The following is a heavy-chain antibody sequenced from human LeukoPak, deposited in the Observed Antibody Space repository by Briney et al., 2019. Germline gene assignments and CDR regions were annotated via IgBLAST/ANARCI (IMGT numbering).Heavy chain of an antibody. Sequence: GGSLRLSCAASGFTFSSYWMSWVRQAPGKGLEWVANRKQDGSEKYYVDSVKGRFTISRDNAKNSLYLQMNSLRAEDTAVYYCARDNGYSYGPLYFDYWGQGTLVTVSS. D-gene: IGHD5-18*01. V-gene: IGHV3-7*01. CDR1: GFTFSSYW. CDR2: RKQDGSEK. CDR3: ARDNGYSYGPLYFDY. J-gene: IGHJ4*02.